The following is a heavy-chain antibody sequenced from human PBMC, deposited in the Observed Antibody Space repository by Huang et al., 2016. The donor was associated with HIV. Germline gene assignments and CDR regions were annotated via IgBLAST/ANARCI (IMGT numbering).Heavy chain of an antibody. D-gene: IGHD3-10*01. CDR3: ARAPHYGSGSYYY. J-gene: IGHJ4*02. CDR1: GGSFSGSY. CDR2: INHSGHT. Sequence: QVQLHQWGAGLLKPSETLSLTCAVYGGSFSGSYWSWIRQPPGKGLEGIGEINHSGHTNYNPSLKSLVTISEETSKNQFPLQLRSLTAADPAVYYWARAPHYGSGSYYYWGQGTLVTVSS. V-gene: IGHV4-34*01.